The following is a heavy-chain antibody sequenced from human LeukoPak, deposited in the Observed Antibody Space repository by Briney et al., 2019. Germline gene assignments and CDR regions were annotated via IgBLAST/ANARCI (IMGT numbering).Heavy chain of an antibody. CDR2: IYYSGST. Sequence: SETLSLTCTVSGGSISSYYWSWIRQPPGKGLEWIGYIYYSGSTNYNPSLKSRVTISVDMSKNQFSLKLTSVTAADTAVYYCARVLDTDYYMDVWGKGTTVTISS. J-gene: IGHJ6*03. CDR1: GGSISSYY. V-gene: IGHV4-59*01. CDR3: ARVLDTDYYMDV. D-gene: IGHD5-18*01.